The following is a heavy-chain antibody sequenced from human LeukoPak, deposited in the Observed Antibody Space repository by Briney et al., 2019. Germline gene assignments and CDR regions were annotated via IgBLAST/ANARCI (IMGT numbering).Heavy chain of an antibody. CDR1: GYSINSAYY. CDR3: VRGHLVGGWFKYDAFDI. Sequence: SETLSLTCTVSGYSINSAYYWGWIRQPPGKGLEWIGSMYHSGSTYYNPSLQSRVTISVDTSKNQFSLKLSSVTAADTAVYYCVRGHLVGGWFKYDAFDIWGQGTMVSVSS. CDR2: MYHSGST. D-gene: IGHD6-19*01. J-gene: IGHJ3*02. V-gene: IGHV4-38-2*02.